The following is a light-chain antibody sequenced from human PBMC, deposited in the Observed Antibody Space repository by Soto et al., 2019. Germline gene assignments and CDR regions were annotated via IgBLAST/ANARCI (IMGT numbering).Light chain of an antibody. CDR3: QQYYSYPGT. J-gene: IGKJ3*01. Sequence: AIRMTQSPSSLSASTGDRVTITCRASQGISSYLAWYQQKPGKAPKLLIYAASTLQSGVPSSFSGSGSGTDFTLTIICLQSEDFANYFCQQYYSYPGTFGPGTKVDIK. CDR1: QGISSY. CDR2: AAS. V-gene: IGKV1-8*01.